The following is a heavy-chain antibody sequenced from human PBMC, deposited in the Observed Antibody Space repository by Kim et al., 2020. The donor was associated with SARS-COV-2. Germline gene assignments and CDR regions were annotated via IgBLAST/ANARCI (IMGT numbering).Heavy chain of an antibody. D-gene: IGHD1-26*01. J-gene: IGHJ6*02. V-gene: IGHV3-9*01. Sequence: GGSLRLSCAASGFTFDDYAMHWVRQAPGKGLEWVSGISWNSGSIGYADSVKGRFTISRDNAKNSLYLQMNSLRAEDTALYYCAKGAGVGATSYYYYGMDVWGQGTTVTVSS. CDR1: GFTFDDYA. CDR2: ISWNSGSI. CDR3: AKGAGVGATSYYYYGMDV.